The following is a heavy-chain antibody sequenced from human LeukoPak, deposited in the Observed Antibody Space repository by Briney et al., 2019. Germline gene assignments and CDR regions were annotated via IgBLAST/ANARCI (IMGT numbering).Heavy chain of an antibody. V-gene: IGHV1-2*02. D-gene: IGHD2-2*01. CDR2: INPNSGGT. Sequence: ASVKVSCKASGYIFTGYYMHWVRQAPGQGLEWMGWINPNSGGTNYAQKFQGRVTMTRDTSISTAYMELSRLRSDDTAVYYCARGAVPAAAIQSIDYWGQGTLVTVSS. J-gene: IGHJ4*02. CDR1: GYIFTGYY. CDR3: ARGAVPAAAIQSIDY.